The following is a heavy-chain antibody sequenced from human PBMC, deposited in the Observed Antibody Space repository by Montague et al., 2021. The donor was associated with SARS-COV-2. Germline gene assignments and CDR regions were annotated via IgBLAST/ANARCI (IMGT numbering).Heavy chain of an antibody. J-gene: IGHJ4*02. CDR2: ISSDGSIK. V-gene: IGHV3-30*04. Sequence: SRRLSCAASGFTFRTYPMHWVRQAPGKGLEWVTIISSDGSIKYYVDSVKGRFTISRDDTKSTLYLQMNSLRAEDTAVYYCARDSFGSIDFWGQGTLVTVSS. CDR1: GFTFRTYP. D-gene: IGHD3-16*01. CDR3: ARDSFGSIDF.